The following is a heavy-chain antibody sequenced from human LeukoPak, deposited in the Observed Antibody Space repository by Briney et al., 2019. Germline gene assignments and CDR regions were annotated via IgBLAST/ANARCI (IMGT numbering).Heavy chain of an antibody. CDR3: TTPDSIVGARNAFDI. D-gene: IGHD1-26*01. V-gene: IGHV3-11*01. CDR1: GFTFSDYF. CDR2: ISSVGTTM. J-gene: IGHJ3*02. Sequence: GGSLRLSCAASGFTFSDYFMTWIRQAPGKGLEWVSFISSVGTTMYYGDSVKGRFTISRDNAKNSLYLQMNSLRAEDTAVYYCTTPDSIVGARNAFDIWGQGTMVTVSS.